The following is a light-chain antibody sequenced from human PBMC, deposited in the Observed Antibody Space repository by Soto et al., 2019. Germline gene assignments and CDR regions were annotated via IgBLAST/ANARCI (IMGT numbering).Light chain of an antibody. Sequence: EIVLTQSPATLSLSPGERATLSCRASQSVSSYLAWYQQKPGQAPRLLIYDASNRATGIPARFSGSGSGTDITLTISSLEPEDFAAYYWQQRSNWPLITVGRGTRLEIK. CDR3: QQRSNWPLIT. CDR1: QSVSSY. CDR2: DAS. V-gene: IGKV3-11*01. J-gene: IGKJ5*01.